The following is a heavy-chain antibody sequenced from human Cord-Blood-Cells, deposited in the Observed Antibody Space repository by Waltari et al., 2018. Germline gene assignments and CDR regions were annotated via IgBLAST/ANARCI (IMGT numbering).Heavy chain of an antibody. Sequence: EVQLVESGGGLMQPGGSLRLSCAASGFTASSNYIGGVRQAPGKGLEWVSVIYSGGSTYYADSVKGRFTISRDNSKNTLYLQMNSLRAEDTAVYYCARGPYGGYDYDYWGQGTLVTVSS. V-gene: IGHV3-53*01. CDR2: IYSGGST. CDR3: ARGPYGGYDYDY. J-gene: IGHJ4*02. CDR1: GFTASSNY. D-gene: IGHD5-12*01.